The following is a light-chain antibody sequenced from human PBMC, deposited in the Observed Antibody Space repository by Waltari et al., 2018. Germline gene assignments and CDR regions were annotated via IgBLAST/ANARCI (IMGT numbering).Light chain of an antibody. Sequence: QSALTKPRSVYGYPGQSVTIPRTGTSRDVGGTNHVSWYQQRPGTAPKRMIYGVSKRPSGVPDRFSGSKSGNTASLTISGLQAEDEADYYCCAYANTNNFYLVFGGGTELTVL. V-gene: IGLV2-11*01. CDR1: SRDVGGTNH. CDR3: CAYANTNNFYLV. CDR2: GVS. J-gene: IGLJ2*01.